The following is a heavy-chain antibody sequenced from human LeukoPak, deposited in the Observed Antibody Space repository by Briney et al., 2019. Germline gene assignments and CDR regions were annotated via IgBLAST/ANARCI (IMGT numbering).Heavy chain of an antibody. J-gene: IGHJ4*02. CDR2: IYHSGST. CDR3: ARGVVIAPQTFDY. V-gene: IGHV4-38-2*02. Sequence: SETQSLTCTVSGYSISSGYYWGWIRQPPGKGLEWIGTIYHSGSTYYNPSLKSRVTISLDTSNNQFSLNLNSVTATDTAVYYCARGVVIAPQTFDYWGQGTLVTVSS. D-gene: IGHD2-21*01. CDR1: GYSISSGYY.